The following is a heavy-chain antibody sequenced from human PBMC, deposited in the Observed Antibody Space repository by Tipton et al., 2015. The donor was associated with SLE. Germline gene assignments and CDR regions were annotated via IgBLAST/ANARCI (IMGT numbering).Heavy chain of an antibody. CDR3: ARGLGFDWFNY. D-gene: IGHD3-9*01. V-gene: IGHV4-59*01. Sequence: LSCTVSGGSISSYYWSWIRQPPGKGLEWIGYIYYSGSTNYNPSLKSRVTISVDTSKNQFSLKLSSVTAADTAVYYCARGLGFDWFNYWGQGTLVTVSS. J-gene: IGHJ4*02. CDR1: GGSISSYY. CDR2: IYYSGST.